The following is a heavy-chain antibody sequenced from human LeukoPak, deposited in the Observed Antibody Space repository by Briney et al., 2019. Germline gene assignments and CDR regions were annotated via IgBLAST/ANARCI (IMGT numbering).Heavy chain of an antibody. Sequence: ASVKVSCKVSGYTLTELSMHWVRQAPGKGLEWMGGFDPEDGETIYAQKFQGRVTMTTDTSTTTAYMELRSLTSDDTAVYYCARAGAVVDNWFDPWGQGTLVTVSS. J-gene: IGHJ5*02. CDR3: ARAGAVVDNWFDP. V-gene: IGHV1-24*01. CDR2: FDPEDGET. D-gene: IGHD2-15*01. CDR1: GYTLTELS.